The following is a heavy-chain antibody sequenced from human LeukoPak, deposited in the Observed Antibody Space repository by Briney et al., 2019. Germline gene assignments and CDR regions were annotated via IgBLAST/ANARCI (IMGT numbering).Heavy chain of an antibody. CDR2: IRGKTDGETT. V-gene: IGHV3-15*01. J-gene: IGHJ4*02. CDR3: ILAAAGPAY. CDR1: GFAFNNAW. Sequence: GGSLRLSCSASGFAFNNAWMTWVRQAPGKGLEWVGRIRGKTDGETTDYAAPVQGRFTISRDDSKDTLYLQMNSLKTEDTAVYNCILAAAGPAYWGQGTLVTVSS. D-gene: IGHD6-13*01.